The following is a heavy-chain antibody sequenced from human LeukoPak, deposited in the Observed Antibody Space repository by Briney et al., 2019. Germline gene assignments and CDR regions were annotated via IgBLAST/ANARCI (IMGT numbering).Heavy chain of an antibody. D-gene: IGHD1-14*01. CDR3: ARHAFRSQYNPNDL. J-gene: IGHJ4*02. V-gene: IGHV3-66*04. CDR2: IYYNGIT. CDR1: KFNVSSNY. Sequence: GGSLRLSCTASKFNVSSNYISWIRQAPGGRLEWLSVIYYNGITFYSDSVKGRFTISRDTSKNTVYLQMNSLRGEDTAMYYCARHAFRSQYNPNDLWGQGTLVTVSS.